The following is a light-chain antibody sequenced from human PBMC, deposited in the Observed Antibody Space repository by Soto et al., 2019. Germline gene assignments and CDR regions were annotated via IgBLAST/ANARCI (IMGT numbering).Light chain of an antibody. V-gene: IGLV2-8*01. Sequence: QSALTQPPSASGSPGQSVTISCTGTSSDVGGYNYVSWYQPHPGKAPKLMIYEVSKRPSGVPDRFSVSKSGNTASLTVSGLQPEDEADYYCSSYAGSNNLGVFGGGTKLTVL. J-gene: IGLJ3*02. CDR1: SSDVGGYNY. CDR2: EVS. CDR3: SSYAGSNNLGV.